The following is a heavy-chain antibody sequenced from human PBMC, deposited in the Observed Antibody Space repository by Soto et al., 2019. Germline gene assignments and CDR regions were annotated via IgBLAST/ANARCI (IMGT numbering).Heavy chain of an antibody. D-gene: IGHD1-1*01. J-gene: IGHJ4*02. V-gene: IGHV3-30*18. CDR3: VKERMEQYKVLPFFDF. CDR1: GFTFSDYG. CDR2: ISFDGSNK. Sequence: QLQLVESGGGVVQPGRSLRLSCAASGFTFSDYGMHWLRQTPGKGLEWVTVISFDGSNKYYSESVRGRFTISRDNSRNTLYLQMNSLRAEDTAVYYCVKERMEQYKVLPFFDFWGQGTLVTVSS.